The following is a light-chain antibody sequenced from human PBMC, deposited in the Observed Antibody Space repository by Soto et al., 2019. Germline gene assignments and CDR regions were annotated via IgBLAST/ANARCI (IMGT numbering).Light chain of an antibody. CDR3: MQGTHWPPT. CDR2: KVS. V-gene: IGKV2-30*01. CDR1: QSVLYSSNNKNY. Sequence: VMTQSPDSLPVSLGERATINCKSSQSVLYSSNNKNYLAWFHQRPGQSPRRLIYKVSNRDSGVPDRFSGSGSGTDFTLKISRVEAEDVGVYYCMQGTHWPPTFGQGTRLEIK. J-gene: IGKJ5*01.